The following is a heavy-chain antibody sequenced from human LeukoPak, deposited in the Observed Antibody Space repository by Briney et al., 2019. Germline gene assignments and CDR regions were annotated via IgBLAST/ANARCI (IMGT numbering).Heavy chain of an antibody. V-gene: IGHV1-18*01. Sequence: ASVKVSCKASGYTFTSYGISWVRQAPGQGLEWMGWISAYNGNTNYAQKLQGRVTMTTDTSTSTAYMELRSLRSDDTAVYYCGRGVYYDTSEDAFDIWGQGTMVTVSS. J-gene: IGHJ3*02. CDR1: GYTFTSYG. CDR3: GRGVYYDTSEDAFDI. CDR2: ISAYNGNT. D-gene: IGHD3-22*01.